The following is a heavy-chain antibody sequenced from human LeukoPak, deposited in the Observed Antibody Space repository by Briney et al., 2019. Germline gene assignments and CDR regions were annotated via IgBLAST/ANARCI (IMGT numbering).Heavy chain of an antibody. CDR3: AKDLRYDSSGYYSY. CDR2: ISGGGGST. V-gene: IGHV3-23*01. D-gene: IGHD3-22*01. CDR1: GFTFGNYA. Sequence: GGSLRLSCAASGFTFGNYAISWVRKPPGKGRSWVSAISGGGGSTHYADSVRGRSTISRDNSKNTLYLQMNSLRAEDTAVYYCAKDLRYDSSGYYSYWGQGTLVTVSS. J-gene: IGHJ4*02.